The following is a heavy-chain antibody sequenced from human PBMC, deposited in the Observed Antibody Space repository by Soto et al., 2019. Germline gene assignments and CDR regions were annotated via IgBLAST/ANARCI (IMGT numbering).Heavy chain of an antibody. Sequence: GSLRLSCAASGFTFSSYAMSWVRQAPGKGLEWVSAISGSGGSTYYADSVKGRFTISRDNSKNTLYLQMNSLRAEDTAVYYCAKDLRSIYSSGCLAYWGQGTLVTVSS. CDR3: AKDLRSIYSSGCLAY. J-gene: IGHJ4*02. V-gene: IGHV3-23*01. D-gene: IGHD6-19*01. CDR2: ISGSGGST. CDR1: GFTFSSYA.